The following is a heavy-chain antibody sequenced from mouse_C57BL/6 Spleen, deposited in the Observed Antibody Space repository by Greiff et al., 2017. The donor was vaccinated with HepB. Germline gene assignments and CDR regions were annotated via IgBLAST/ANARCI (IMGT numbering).Heavy chain of an antibody. CDR1: GFNIKDDY. V-gene: IGHV14-4*01. Sequence: VQLQQSGAELVRPGASVKLSCTASGFNIKDDYMHWVKQRPEQGLEWIGWIDPENGDTEYASKFQGKATITADTSSNTAYLQLSSLTSEDTAVYYCTTSGNYLAYWGQGTLVTVSA. J-gene: IGHJ3*01. D-gene: IGHD2-1*01. CDR3: TTSGNYLAY. CDR2: IDPENGDT.